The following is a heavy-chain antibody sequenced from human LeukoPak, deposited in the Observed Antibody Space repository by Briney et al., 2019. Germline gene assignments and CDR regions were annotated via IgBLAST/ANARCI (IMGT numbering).Heavy chain of an antibody. D-gene: IGHD6-6*01. J-gene: IGHJ5*02. CDR1: GGSITHYY. Sequence: SETLSLTCTVSGGSITHYYWTWIRQSAGKGLEWIGRVYSSGTTDYNPSLKSRVTISVDTSKNQFSLKLSSVTAADTAVYYCARMYSSSSWFDPWGQGTLVTVSS. V-gene: IGHV4-4*07. CDR3: ARMYSSSSWFDP. CDR2: VYSSGTT.